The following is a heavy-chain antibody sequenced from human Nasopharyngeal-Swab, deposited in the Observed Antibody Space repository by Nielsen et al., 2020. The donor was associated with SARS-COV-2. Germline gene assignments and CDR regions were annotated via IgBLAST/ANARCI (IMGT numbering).Heavy chain of an antibody. D-gene: IGHD3-22*01. CDR1: GYTFTSYG. CDR3: ARDPDDSSGYYQTRRGWFDP. CDR2: ISAYNSNT. Sequence: ASVKVSCKASGYTFTSYGISWVRQAPGQGLEWMGWISAYNSNTNYAQKLQGRVTMTTDTSTSTAYMELRSLRSDDTAVYYCARDPDDSSGYYQTRRGWFDPWGQGTLVTVSS. V-gene: IGHV1-18*01. J-gene: IGHJ5*02.